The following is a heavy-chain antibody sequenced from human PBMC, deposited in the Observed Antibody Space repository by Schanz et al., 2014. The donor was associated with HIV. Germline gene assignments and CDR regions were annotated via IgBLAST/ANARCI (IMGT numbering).Heavy chain of an antibody. Sequence: EVQLLESGGGLVQPGGFLRLSCAASGFTFSRYAMSWVRQAPGKGLEWVAHINQDKSDKRYLYSVRGRFTVSRDNTKNSLFLQMSSLRAEDTALYYCACECDYGGNSCFDYWGQGTLVTVSS. J-gene: IGHJ4*02. CDR3: ACECDYGGNSCFDY. CDR2: INQDKSDK. V-gene: IGHV3-7*03. CDR1: GFTFSRYA. D-gene: IGHD4-17*01.